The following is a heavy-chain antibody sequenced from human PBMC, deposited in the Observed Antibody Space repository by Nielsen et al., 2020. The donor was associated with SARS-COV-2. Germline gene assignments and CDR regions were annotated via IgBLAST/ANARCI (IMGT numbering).Heavy chain of an antibody. J-gene: IGHJ4*02. Sequence: GGSLRLSCAASGFTFSSYAMSWVRQAPGKGLEWVSAISGSGGSTYYADSVKGRFTISRDNSKNTLYLQMNSLRAEDTAVYYCAKEKPIHNWNDVYGVLDYWGQGTLVTVSS. CDR1: GFTFSSYA. CDR3: AKEKPIHNWNDVYGVLDY. CDR2: ISGSGGST. V-gene: IGHV3-23*01. D-gene: IGHD1-20*01.